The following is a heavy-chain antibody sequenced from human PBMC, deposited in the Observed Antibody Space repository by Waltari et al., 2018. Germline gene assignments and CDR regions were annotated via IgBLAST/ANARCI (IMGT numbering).Heavy chain of an antibody. J-gene: IGHJ4*02. D-gene: IGHD3-10*01. CDR3: ASLNGLYGSEIDY. V-gene: IGHV1-2*02. CDR2: SNPNIGGT. Sequence: QVQLVQSGAEVKKPGASVKVSCKASGYTFTGYYMHWVRQAPGQGLEWRGWSNPNIGGTNYAQKFQGRVTMTRDTSISTAYMELSRLRSDDTAVYYCASLNGLYGSEIDYWGQGTLVTVSS. CDR1: GYTFTGYY.